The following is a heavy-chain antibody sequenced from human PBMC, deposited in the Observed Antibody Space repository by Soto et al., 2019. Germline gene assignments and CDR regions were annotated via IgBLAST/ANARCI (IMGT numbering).Heavy chain of an antibody. V-gene: IGHV1-46*03. CDR2: INPSGGST. Sequence: QMQLVQSGAEVKKPGASVKVSCKASGYTFTTYYMHWVRHAPGQGPEWMGIINPSGGSTRYAQKFQGRVTMTRDTSTSTVYMELSSLRSEDTAVYYCARNKYSGYDWDYYGMDVWGQGSTVTVSS. CDR3: ARNKYSGYDWDYYGMDV. D-gene: IGHD5-12*01. CDR1: GYTFTTYY. J-gene: IGHJ6*02.